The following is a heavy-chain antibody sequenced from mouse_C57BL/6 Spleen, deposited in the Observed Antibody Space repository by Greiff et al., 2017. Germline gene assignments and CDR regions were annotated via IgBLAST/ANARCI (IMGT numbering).Heavy chain of an antibody. CDR3: AREEIYYDP. J-gene: IGHJ2*01. V-gene: IGHV3-6*01. CDR2: ISYDGSN. D-gene: IGHD2-4*01. CDR1: GYSITSGYY. Sequence: VQLQQSGPGLVKPSQSLSLTCSVTGYSITSGYYWNWIRQFPGNKLEWMGYISYDGSNNYNPSLKNRISITRDTSKNQFFLKLNSVTTEDTATYYCAREEIYYDPWGQGTTLTVSS.